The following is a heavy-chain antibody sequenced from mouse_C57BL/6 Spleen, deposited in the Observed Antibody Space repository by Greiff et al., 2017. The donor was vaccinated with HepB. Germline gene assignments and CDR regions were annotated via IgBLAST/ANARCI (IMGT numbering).Heavy chain of an antibody. Sequence: QVQLKQPGAELVKPGASVKLSCKASGYTFTSYWMQWVKQRPGQGLEWIGEIDPSDSYTNYNQKFKGKATLTVDTSSSTAYMQLSSLTSEDSAVYYCARTPGPFAYWGQGTLVTVSA. CDR1: GYTFTSYW. CDR3: ARTPGPFAY. CDR2: IDPSDSYT. J-gene: IGHJ3*01. V-gene: IGHV1-50*01.